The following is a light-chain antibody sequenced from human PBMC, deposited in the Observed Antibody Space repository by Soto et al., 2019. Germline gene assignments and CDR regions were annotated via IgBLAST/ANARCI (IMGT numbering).Light chain of an antibody. CDR3: QQYGSSPST. CDR2: GAS. Sequence: EIVLTQSPGTLSLSPGERATLSCRASQSVRSSNLAWYQQKPGQAPRLLIYGASSRATGIPHRFSGSGSGTDFTLTISRLEPEDFAVYYCQQYGSSPSTFGQGTKV. V-gene: IGKV3-20*01. J-gene: IGKJ1*01. CDR1: QSVRSSN.